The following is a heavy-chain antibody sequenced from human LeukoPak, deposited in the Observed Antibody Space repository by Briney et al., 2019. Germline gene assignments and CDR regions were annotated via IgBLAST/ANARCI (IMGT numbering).Heavy chain of an antibody. D-gene: IGHD3-16*02. CDR1: GGSFSGYY. CDR2: INHSGST. J-gene: IGHJ5*02. Sequence: SETLSLTCAVYGGSFSGYYWSWIRQPPGKGLEWIGEINHSGSTSYNPSLKSRVTISVDTSKNHFSLKLTSVTAADTAVYYCAGGGYDYVWGSYRHNWFDPWGQGTLVTVSS. V-gene: IGHV4-34*01. CDR3: AGGGYDYVWGSYRHNWFDP.